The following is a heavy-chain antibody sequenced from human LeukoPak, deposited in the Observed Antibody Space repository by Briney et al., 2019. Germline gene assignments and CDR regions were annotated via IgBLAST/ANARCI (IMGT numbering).Heavy chain of an antibody. CDR3: ARPYSGSFDY. V-gene: IGHV4-39*01. J-gene: IGHJ4*02. D-gene: IGHD1-26*01. CDR1: GGSLSSSSSY. CDR2: IYYSGST. Sequence: PSETLSLTCTVSGGSLSSSSSYWGWIRQPPGKGLEWLGSIYYSGSTYYNPSLKSRVTISVDTSKNQFSLKLSSVTAADTAVYYCARPYSGSFDYWGQGTLVTVSS.